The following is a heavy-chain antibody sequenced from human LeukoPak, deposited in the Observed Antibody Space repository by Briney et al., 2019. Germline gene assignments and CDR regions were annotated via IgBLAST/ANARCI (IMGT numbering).Heavy chain of an antibody. CDR2: IYYSGST. CDR3: ARSIAARLYYSYYMDV. Sequence: PSETLSLTCTVSGYSISSGYYWGWIRQPPGKGLEWIGSIYYSGSTHYNPSLKSRVTLSVDTSKNQFSLRLSSVTAADTAVYYCARSIAARLYYSYYMDVWGKGTTVTVSS. J-gene: IGHJ6*03. D-gene: IGHD6-6*01. CDR1: GYSISSGYY. V-gene: IGHV4-38-2*02.